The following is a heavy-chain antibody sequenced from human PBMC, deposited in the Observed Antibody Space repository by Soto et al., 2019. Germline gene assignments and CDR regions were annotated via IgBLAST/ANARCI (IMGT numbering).Heavy chain of an antibody. CDR2: INHSGST. J-gene: IGHJ3*02. D-gene: IGHD3-3*01. Sequence: SETLSLTCAVYGGSFGGYYWSWIRQPPGKGLEWIGEINHSGSTNYNPSLKSRVTISVDTSKNQFSLKLSSVTAADTAVYYCARGLVLRFLEWFSDAFDIWGQGTMVTVSS. CDR1: GGSFGGYY. CDR3: ARGLVLRFLEWFSDAFDI. V-gene: IGHV4-34*01.